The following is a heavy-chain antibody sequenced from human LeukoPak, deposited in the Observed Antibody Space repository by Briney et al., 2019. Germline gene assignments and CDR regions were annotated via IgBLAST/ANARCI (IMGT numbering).Heavy chain of an antibody. J-gene: IGHJ4*02. CDR3: ARGLRWDLTISGTSTFDY. D-gene: IGHD1-26*01. V-gene: IGHV4-39*01. CDR1: GVSIRSSSFY. CDR2: IYYSGST. Sequence: SETLSLTCTVSGVSIRSSSFYWGWIRQPPGKGLEWIGSIYYSGSTYYRPSLKSRVTMSVDTSKNQFSLRLSSVTAADTAVYYCARGLRWDLTISGTSTFDYWGQGTLVTVSS.